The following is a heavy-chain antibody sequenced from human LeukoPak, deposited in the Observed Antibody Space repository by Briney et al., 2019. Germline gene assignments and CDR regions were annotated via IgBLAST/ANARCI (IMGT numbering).Heavy chain of an antibody. CDR1: GFTVSSNY. V-gene: IGHV3-21*01. J-gene: IGHJ4*02. CDR3: ARILDSAWGELGY. CDR2: ISSSSSYI. Sequence: GGSLRLSCAASGFTVSSNYMSWVRQAPGKGLEWVSSISSSSSYIYYADSVKGRFTISRDNAKNSLYLEMNNLRAEDTAVYYCARILDSAWGELGYWGQGTLVTVSS. D-gene: IGHD6-19*01.